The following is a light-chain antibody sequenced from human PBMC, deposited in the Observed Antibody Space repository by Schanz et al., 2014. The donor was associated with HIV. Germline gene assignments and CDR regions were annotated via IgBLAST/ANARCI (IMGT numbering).Light chain of an antibody. CDR2: GAS. Sequence: EIVLTQSPGTLSVSPGERVTLSCRARQSVSRYLAWYQHKPGQAPRLLIFGASTRATGVPVRFSGSGSGTEFTLTISSLQSEDFAVYYCQQYNNWPSAFGQGTRLEIK. J-gene: IGKJ5*01. CDR3: QQYNNWPSA. V-gene: IGKV3-15*01. CDR1: QSVSRY.